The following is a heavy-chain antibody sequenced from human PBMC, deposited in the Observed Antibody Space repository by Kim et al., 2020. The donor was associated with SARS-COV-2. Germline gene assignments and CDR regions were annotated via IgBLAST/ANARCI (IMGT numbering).Heavy chain of an antibody. V-gene: IGHV3-23*01. D-gene: IGHD3-22*01. CDR3: AKHRSRRGYYRFDY. CDR2: ISGSGGST. CDR1: GFTFSSYA. J-gene: IGHJ4*02. Sequence: GGSLRLSCADSGFTFSSYAMSWVRQAPGKGLEWVSAISGSGGSTYYADSVKGRFTISRDNSKNTLYLQMNSLRAEDTAVYYCAKHRSRRGYYRFDYWGQGTLVTVSS.